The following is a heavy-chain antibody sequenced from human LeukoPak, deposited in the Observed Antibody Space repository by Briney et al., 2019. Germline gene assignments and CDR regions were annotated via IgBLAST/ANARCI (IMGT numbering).Heavy chain of an antibody. CDR1: GVSISSSEW. Sequence: SETLSLTCAVSGVSISSSEWWIWVRQPPGQGLEWIGEIHRAGRTRYNPSLKSRVTMSMDYSKNQFSLNVSSVTAADTAIYYCGKTDIYFNPIDYWGPGSLVTVSS. CDR2: IHRAGRT. D-gene: IGHD3-9*01. J-gene: IGHJ4*02. CDR3: GKTDIYFNPIDY. V-gene: IGHV4-4*02.